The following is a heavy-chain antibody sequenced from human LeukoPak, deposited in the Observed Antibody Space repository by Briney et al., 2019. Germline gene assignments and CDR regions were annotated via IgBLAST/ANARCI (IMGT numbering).Heavy chain of an antibody. CDR2: IIPIFGTA. V-gene: IGHV1-69*01. CDR1: GGTFSSYA. Sequence: GSSVNVSCTASGGTFSSYAISWVRQAPGQGLEWMGGIIPIFGTANYAQKFQGRVTITADESTSTAYMELSSLRSEDTAVYYCARVLEISYYYYGMDVWGQGTTVTVSS. J-gene: IGHJ6*02. CDR3: ARVLEISYYYYGMDV. D-gene: IGHD3-3*01.